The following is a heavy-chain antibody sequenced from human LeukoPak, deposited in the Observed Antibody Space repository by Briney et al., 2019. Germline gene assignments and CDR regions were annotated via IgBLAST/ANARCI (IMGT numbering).Heavy chain of an antibody. CDR3: ARGSPRDIVAVPAAPPSAYYYYYYMDV. Sequence: VASVKGSCKASGYTFTGYYMHLVRQAPGQGLEWMGWINPNSGGTNYAQRFQGRVTMTRDTSISTAYMELSRLRSDDTAVYYCARGSPRDIVAVPAAPPSAYYYYYYMDVWGKGTTVTVSS. V-gene: IGHV1-2*02. CDR2: INPNSGGT. D-gene: IGHD2-2*01. CDR1: GYTFTGYY. J-gene: IGHJ6*03.